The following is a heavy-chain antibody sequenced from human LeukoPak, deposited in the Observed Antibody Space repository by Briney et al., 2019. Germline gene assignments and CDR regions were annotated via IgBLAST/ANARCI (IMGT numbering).Heavy chain of an antibody. Sequence: QPGGSMRLSCAASGFTFSSHAMTWVRQAPGKGLEWVSAFRGSGGSTYYAGSVRGRFTISRDNSKNTLYLQINSLRAEDTAVYFCAKVWEGTGTYYNVDWGLGTLVTVSS. D-gene: IGHD3-10*01. J-gene: IGHJ4*02. CDR3: AKVWEGTGTYYNVD. V-gene: IGHV3-23*01. CDR2: FRGSGGST. CDR1: GFTFSSHA.